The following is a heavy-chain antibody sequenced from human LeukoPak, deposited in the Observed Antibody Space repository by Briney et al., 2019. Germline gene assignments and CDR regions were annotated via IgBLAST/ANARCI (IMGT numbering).Heavy chain of an antibody. CDR1: GFTFSGYS. J-gene: IGHJ4*02. Sequence: GGSLRLSCAASGFTFSGYSMNWVRQAPGKGLEWVSSISSSSSCIYNADSVKGRFTISRDNAKNTLYLQMNSLRAEDTAVYYCARQKDWELLWGQGTLVTVSS. CDR3: ARQKDWELL. D-gene: IGHD1-26*01. CDR2: ISSSSSCI. V-gene: IGHV3-21*01.